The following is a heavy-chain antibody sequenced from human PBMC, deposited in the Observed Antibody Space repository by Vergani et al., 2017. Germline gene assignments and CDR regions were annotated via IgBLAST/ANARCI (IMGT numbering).Heavy chain of an antibody. V-gene: IGHV3-30*03. J-gene: IGHJ3*02. CDR1: GFTFSSYG. CDR3: ASFRVGAFDI. CDR2: ISYDGSNK. Sequence: QVQLVESGGGVVQPGRSLRLSCAASGFTFSSYGMHWVRQAPGKGLEWVAVISYDGSNKYYADSVKGRFTISRDNAKNSLYLQMNSLRAEDTAVYYCASFRVGAFDIWGQGTMVTVSS.